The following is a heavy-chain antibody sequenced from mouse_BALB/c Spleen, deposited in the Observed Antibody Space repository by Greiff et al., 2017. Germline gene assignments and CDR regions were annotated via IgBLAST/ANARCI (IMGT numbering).Heavy chain of an antibody. J-gene: IGHJ4*01. V-gene: IGHV5-17*02. Sequence: DVMLVESGGGLVQPGGSRKLSCAASGFTFSSFGMHWVRQAPEKGLEWVAYISSGSSTIYYADTVKGRFTISRDNPKNTLFLQMTSLRSEDTAMYYCASYGTGAMDYWGQGTSVTVSS. CDR1: GFTFSSFG. D-gene: IGHD1-1*01. CDR3: ASYGTGAMDY. CDR2: ISSGSSTI.